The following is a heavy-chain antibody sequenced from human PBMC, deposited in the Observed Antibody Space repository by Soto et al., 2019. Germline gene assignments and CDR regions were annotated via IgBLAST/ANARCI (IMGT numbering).Heavy chain of an antibody. Sequence: PGGSLRLSCAASGFTFSSYSMNWVRQAPGKGLEWVSYISSSSSTIYYADSVKGRFTISRDNAKNSLNLQMNSLRAEDTDVYYYVKCFVVVPAAIFRGGAFDIWGQGTMVTVSS. CDR1: GFTFSSYS. V-gene: IGHV3-48*01. D-gene: IGHD2-2*01. CDR2: ISSSSSTI. J-gene: IGHJ3*02. CDR3: VKCFVVVPAAIFRGGAFDI.